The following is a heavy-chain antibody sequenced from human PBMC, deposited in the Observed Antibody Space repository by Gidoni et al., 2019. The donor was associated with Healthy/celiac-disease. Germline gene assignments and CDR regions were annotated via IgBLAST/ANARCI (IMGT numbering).Heavy chain of an antibody. Sequence: QVQLVQSGAEVKKPGSSVKVSCTASGATFRSYTLSWVRQAPGQGLEWRGRIIPSLSIANYAQKLQGRVTITADKSTSTAYMELSSLRSEDTAGYYCARDSVTMVRGVMGYWGQGTLVTVSS. J-gene: IGHJ4*02. CDR2: IIPSLSIA. CDR1: GATFRSYT. CDR3: ARDSVTMVRGVMGY. V-gene: IGHV1-69*08. D-gene: IGHD3-10*01.